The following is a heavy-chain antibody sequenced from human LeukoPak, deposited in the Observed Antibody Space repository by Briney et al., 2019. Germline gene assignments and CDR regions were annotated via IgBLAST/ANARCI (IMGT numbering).Heavy chain of an antibody. CDR1: GGSISSGDYY. CDR3: VREHSGYDRADS. CDR2: IYTTGST. D-gene: IGHD5-12*01. V-gene: IGHV4-61*02. J-gene: IGHJ4*02. Sequence: PSETLSLTCTVSGGSISSGDYYWSWIRQPAGKGLEWIGRIYTTGSTNYKPSLKSRVTMSIDTSKNQFSLRLSSVTAADTAVYFCVREHSGYDRADSWGQGTLVTVSS.